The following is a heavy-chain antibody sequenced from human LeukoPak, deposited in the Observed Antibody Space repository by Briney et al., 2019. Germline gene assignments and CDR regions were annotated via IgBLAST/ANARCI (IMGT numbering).Heavy chain of an antibody. Sequence: GGSLRLSCAASGFTFSSYWMSWVRQAPGKGLEWVANIKQDGSEKYYVDSVKGRFTISRDNAKNSLYLQMNSLRAEDTAVYYCARPFSSSWTNDAFDIWGQGTMVTVSS. CDR3: ARPFSSSWTNDAFDI. CDR1: GFTFSSYW. J-gene: IGHJ3*02. D-gene: IGHD6-13*01. CDR2: IKQDGSEK. V-gene: IGHV3-7*01.